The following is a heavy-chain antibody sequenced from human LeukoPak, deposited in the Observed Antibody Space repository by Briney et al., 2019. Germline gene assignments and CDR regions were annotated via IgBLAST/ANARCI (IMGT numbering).Heavy chain of an antibody. D-gene: IGHD3-3*01. V-gene: IGHV4-39*01. CDR3: ATNEWSGYYFEY. J-gene: IGHJ4*02. CDR1: GGSISSSSYY. CDR2: IYSSGST. Sequence: SETLSLTCTVSGGSISSSSYYWGWIRQPPGKGLEWIGSIYSSGSTYYNPSLKSRVTISVDTSKNQFSLKLSSVTAADAAVYYCATNEWSGYYFEYWGQGTLVPVSS.